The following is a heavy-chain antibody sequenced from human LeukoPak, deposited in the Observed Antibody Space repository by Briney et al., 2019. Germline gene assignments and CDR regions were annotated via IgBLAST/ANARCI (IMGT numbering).Heavy chain of an antibody. CDR1: GGSISSSGYY. D-gene: IGHD3-22*01. Sequence: SETLSLTCTVSGGSISSSGYYWGWIRQPPGKGLEWIGSIYYSGSTYYNPSLKSRVTISVDTSKNQFSLKLSSVTAADTAVYYCARPYYYDSSGYFDPWGQGTLVTVSS. CDR2: IYYSGST. CDR3: ARPYYYDSSGYFDP. J-gene: IGHJ5*02. V-gene: IGHV4-39*01.